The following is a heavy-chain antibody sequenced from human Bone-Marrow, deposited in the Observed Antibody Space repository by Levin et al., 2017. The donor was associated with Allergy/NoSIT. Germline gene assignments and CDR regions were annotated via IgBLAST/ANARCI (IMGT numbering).Heavy chain of an antibody. V-gene: IGHV4-39*01. CDR2: IYYTGTT. CDR3: ARKEASISKNYAFDI. D-gene: IGHD6-6*01. Sequence: SQTLSLTCTVSGGSISSASYYWGWIRQPPGKELEWIGSIYYTGTTYYNPSLKSRATISGDTSKNQFSLRLRSVTAADTAVYYCARKEASISKNYAFDIWGQGTVVTVSS. CDR1: GGSISSASYY. J-gene: IGHJ3*02.